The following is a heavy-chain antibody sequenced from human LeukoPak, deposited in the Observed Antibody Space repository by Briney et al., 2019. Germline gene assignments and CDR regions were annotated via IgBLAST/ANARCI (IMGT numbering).Heavy chain of an antibody. Sequence: SETLSLTCIVPGVSISSSSYYWAWLRQSPGKGLEWIGTFSSGGSAYYHPSLTSRVSISKDTSDNQFSLRLYSVTAADTAVYYCARKQTGTMYDVWGQGTQVTVSS. CDR3: ARKQTGTMYDV. J-gene: IGHJ4*02. V-gene: IGHV4-39*07. CDR2: FSSGGSA. D-gene: IGHD1-7*01. CDR1: GVSISSSSYY.